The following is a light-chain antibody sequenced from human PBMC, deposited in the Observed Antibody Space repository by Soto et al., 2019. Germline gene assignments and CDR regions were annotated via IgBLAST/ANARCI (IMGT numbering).Light chain of an antibody. CDR2: GAS. CDR3: QQYINWT. V-gene: IGKV3-15*01. Sequence: EIVMTQSPATLSVSPGERVTLSCWASQNIRSDLAWYQQTPGQAPRLLMYGASIRATGIPARFSGSGSGTDFTLIISSLQSEDLALYYCQQYINWTFGQGTKVDIK. CDR1: QNIRSD. J-gene: IGKJ1*01.